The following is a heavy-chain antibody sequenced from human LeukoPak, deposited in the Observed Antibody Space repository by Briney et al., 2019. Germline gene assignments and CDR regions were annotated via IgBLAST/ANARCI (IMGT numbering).Heavy chain of an antibody. Sequence: GGSLRLSCAASGFTFSSYAMSWVRQAPGKGLEWVSAISGSGSTIYYSDSVKGRFTISRDNAKNSLYLQMNSLRAEDTAVYYCARQFDYWGQGTLVTVSS. J-gene: IGHJ4*02. CDR3: ARQFDY. V-gene: IGHV3-23*01. CDR2: ISGSGSTI. CDR1: GFTFSSYA.